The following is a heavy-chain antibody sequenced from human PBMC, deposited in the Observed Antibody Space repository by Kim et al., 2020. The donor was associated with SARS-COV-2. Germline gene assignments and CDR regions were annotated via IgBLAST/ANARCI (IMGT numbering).Heavy chain of an antibody. V-gene: IGHV1-18*01. Sequence: ASVKVSCKASGYTFTSYGISWVRQAPGQGLEWMGWISAYNGNTNYAQKLQGRVTMTTDTSTSTAYMELRSLRSDDTAVYYCARVTGIAVAGVHHPDAFDIWGQGTMVTVSS. CDR1: GYTFTSYG. D-gene: IGHD6-19*01. CDR3: ARVTGIAVAGVHHPDAFDI. CDR2: ISAYNGNT. J-gene: IGHJ3*02.